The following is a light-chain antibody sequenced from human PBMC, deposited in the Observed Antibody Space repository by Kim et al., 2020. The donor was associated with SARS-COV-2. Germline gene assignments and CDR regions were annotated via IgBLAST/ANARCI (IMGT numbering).Light chain of an antibody. Sequence: DIQMTQSPSILSASVGDTVTITCRASQIIDSWLAWFQQKPGRAPKLLIYKASTFETGVPSRFSGRGSGTEYTLTITSLQPDDFATYYCQEYNKQGTFGQGTKV. CDR2: KAS. CDR1: QIIDSW. V-gene: IGKV1-5*03. CDR3: QEYNKQGT. J-gene: IGKJ1*01.